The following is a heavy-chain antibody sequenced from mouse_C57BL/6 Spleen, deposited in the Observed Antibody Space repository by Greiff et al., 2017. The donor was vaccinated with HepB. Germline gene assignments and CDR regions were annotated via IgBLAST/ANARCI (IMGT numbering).Heavy chain of an antibody. CDR3: TRFGYYYGSSFFAY. CDR1: GYTFTDYE. D-gene: IGHD1-1*01. V-gene: IGHV1-15*01. CDR2: IDPETGGT. Sequence: QVQLQQSGAELVRPGASVTLSCKASGYTFTDYEMHWVKQTPVHGLEWIGAIDPETGGTAYNQKFKGKAILTADKSSSTAYMELRSLTSEDSAVYYCTRFGYYYGSSFFAYWGQGTLVTVSA. J-gene: IGHJ3*01.